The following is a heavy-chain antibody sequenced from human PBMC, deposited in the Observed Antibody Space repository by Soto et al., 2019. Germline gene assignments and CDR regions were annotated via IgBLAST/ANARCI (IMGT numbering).Heavy chain of an antibody. CDR3: AKQGTALNNWFCP. V-gene: IGHV4-39*01. CDR2: IFSRGST. Sequence: PSETLSLTCTVSGGSISSSGYFWGWIRQPPGRGLEWIGTIFSRGSTYYNPSLKSRVTISIDTSYNQLSLKLSSVTATDTAVYYWAKQGTALNNWFCPWGQGTLVTVAS. J-gene: IGHJ5*02. CDR1: GGSISSSGYF. D-gene: IGHD1-1*01.